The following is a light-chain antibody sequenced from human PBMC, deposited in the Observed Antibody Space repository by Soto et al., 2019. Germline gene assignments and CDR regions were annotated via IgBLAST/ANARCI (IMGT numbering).Light chain of an antibody. CDR3: HQCHSWSRT. CDR2: KTS. V-gene: IGKV3-11*01. Sequence: EIVLTQSPATLSSFPGDRVTLSCRASQYINTRLAWYQHRPGQAPRLLIYKTSIMDAGIPARFSASGSGTEFTLTISDVQPEDFATYYCHQCHSWSRTFGQGTKVDNK. CDR1: QYINTR. J-gene: IGKJ1*01.